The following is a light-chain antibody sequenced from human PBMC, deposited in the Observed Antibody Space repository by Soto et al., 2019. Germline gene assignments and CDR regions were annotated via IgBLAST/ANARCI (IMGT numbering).Light chain of an antibody. CDR2: DVS. CDR1: SSDVGGYNY. Sequence: QSALTQPRSVSGSPGQSVTISCTGTSSDVGGYNYVSWYQQHPGKAPKLMIYDVSKRPSGVPDRFSGSKSGNTASLTISGLQAEDEADYYCCSYAGILLDVFGTGTKLTVL. V-gene: IGLV2-11*01. CDR3: CSYAGILLDV. J-gene: IGLJ1*01.